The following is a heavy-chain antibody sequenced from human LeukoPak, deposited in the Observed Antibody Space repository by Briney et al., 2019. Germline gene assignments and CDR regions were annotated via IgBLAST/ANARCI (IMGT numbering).Heavy chain of an antibody. D-gene: IGHD3-10*01. J-gene: IGHJ3*02. V-gene: IGHV4-59*01. Sequence: SSETLSLTCTVSGGSISPYYWSWIRQPPGKGLEWIGYIYYSGSTNYNPSLKSRVSISVDTSKNQFSLKLSSVTAADTAVYYCARSLYYYGSDSFDIWGQGTMVTVSS. CDR2: IYYSGST. CDR3: ARSLYYYGSDSFDI. CDR1: GGSISPYY.